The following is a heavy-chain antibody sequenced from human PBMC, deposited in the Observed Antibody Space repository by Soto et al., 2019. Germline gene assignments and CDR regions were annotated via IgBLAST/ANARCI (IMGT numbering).Heavy chain of an antibody. CDR1: GFTFSSYA. D-gene: IGHD3-22*01. J-gene: IGHJ4*02. V-gene: IGHV3-23*01. Sequence: GGSLRLSCAASGFTFSSYAMNWVRQAPGKGLEWVSGINNSGGSTYYADSVKGRFTISSDNSRNTLYLQMNSLRAEETALYYCAKGTGSGSFEPLDYWGQGTLVTVSS. CDR3: AKGTGSGSFEPLDY. CDR2: INNSGGST.